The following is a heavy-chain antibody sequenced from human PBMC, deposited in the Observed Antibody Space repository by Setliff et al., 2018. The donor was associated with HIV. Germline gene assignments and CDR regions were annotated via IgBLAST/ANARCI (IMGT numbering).Heavy chain of an antibody. CDR2: ISSGGRYI. CDR1: GFSFRTYN. V-gene: IGHV3-21*01. D-gene: IGHD3-22*01. J-gene: IGHJ4*01. CDR3: ARDRASSGYYSQFDY. Sequence: PGGSLRLSCAASGFSFRTYNMNWVRQAPGKGLEWVSSISSGGRYIYYADSVKGRFTISRDDAKSSLYLQMYSLRAEDTAVYYCARDRASSGYYSQFDYWGQGEMVTVSS.